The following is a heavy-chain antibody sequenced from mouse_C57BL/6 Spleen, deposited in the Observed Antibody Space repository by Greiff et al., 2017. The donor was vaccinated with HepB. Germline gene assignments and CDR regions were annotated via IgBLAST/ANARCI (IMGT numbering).Heavy chain of an antibody. Sequence: EVKLMESGGGLVKPGGSLKLSCAASGFTFSDYGMHWVRQATEKGLEWVAYISSGSSTIYYADTVKGRFTISRDNAKNTLFLHMTSLRSEDAAMYYCARSYYYGSSPFAYWGQGTLVTVSA. CDR1: GFTFSDYG. CDR2: ISSGSSTI. V-gene: IGHV5-17*01. J-gene: IGHJ3*01. D-gene: IGHD1-1*01. CDR3: ARSYYYGSSPFAY.